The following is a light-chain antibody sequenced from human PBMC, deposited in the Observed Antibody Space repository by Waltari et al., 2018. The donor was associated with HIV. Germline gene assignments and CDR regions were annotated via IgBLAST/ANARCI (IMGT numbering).Light chain of an antibody. CDR3: SLYTSSSTFYV. CDR2: EVS. J-gene: IGLJ1*01. CDR1: SSDVGSYNR. Sequence: QSALTQPPSVSGSPGQSVTISCTGTSSDVGSYNRVSWYQQPPGTAPKLMIYEVSNRPSGVPDRVAGSKAGNTASLTISGRQAEDEADYYCSLYTSSSTFYVFGTGTKVTVL. V-gene: IGLV2-18*01.